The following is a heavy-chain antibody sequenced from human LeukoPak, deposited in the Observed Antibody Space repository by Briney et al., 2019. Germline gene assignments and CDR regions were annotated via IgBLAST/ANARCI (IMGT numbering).Heavy chain of an antibody. CDR3: ARYIVVVPAAFDY. Sequence: GASGKGSSKAAVDTVTTSGISSGRQAPGQGLEWMGWITAFNVKTNYAQKLQGRVTMTTDKSTSTAYMELRRLRSDDTAVYYCARYIVVVPAAFDYWGQGTLVTVSS. CDR2: ITAFNVKT. V-gene: IGHV1-18*01. J-gene: IGHJ4*02. D-gene: IGHD2-2*01. CDR1: VDTVTTSG.